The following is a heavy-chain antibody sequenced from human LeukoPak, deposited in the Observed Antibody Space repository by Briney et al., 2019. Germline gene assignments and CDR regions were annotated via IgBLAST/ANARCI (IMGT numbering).Heavy chain of an antibody. CDR2: ISSSGSTI. CDR1: GFTFSSYE. V-gene: IGHV3-48*03. D-gene: IGHD6-19*01. CDR3: AKPAISSRGWYYDY. Sequence: GGSLRLSCAASGFTFSSYEMNWVRQAPGKGLEWVSYISSSGSTIYYADSVKGRFAITRDNSKNPLYLQMNSLRAEDTAVYYCAKPAISSRGWYYDYWGQGTLVTVSS. J-gene: IGHJ4*02.